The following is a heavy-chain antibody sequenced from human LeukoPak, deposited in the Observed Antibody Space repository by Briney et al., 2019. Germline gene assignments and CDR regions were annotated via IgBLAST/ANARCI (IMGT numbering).Heavy chain of an antibody. CDR3: ARIKVSTISAFDI. V-gene: IGHV4-59*01. CDR2: IYHTGST. D-gene: IGHD5/OR15-5a*01. CDR1: GGSIGTYY. Sequence: PSETLSLTCTVSGGSIGTYYWTWIRQPPGKGLECIGFIYHTGSTNYNPSLKSRVTISVDTSKNQFSLKLNSVTAADTAIYHCARIKVSTISAFDIWGQGTMVTVAS. J-gene: IGHJ3*02.